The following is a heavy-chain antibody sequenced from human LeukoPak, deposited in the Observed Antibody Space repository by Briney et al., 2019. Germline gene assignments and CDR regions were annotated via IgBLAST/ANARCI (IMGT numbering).Heavy chain of an antibody. J-gene: IGHJ5*02. Sequence: SETLSLTCTVSGGSISSSSYYWSWIRQPPGKGLEWIGYIYYSGSTNYNPSLKSRVTISVDTSKNQFSLKLSSVTAADTAVYYCARERTHQQLVQNWFDPWGQGTLVTVSS. V-gene: IGHV4-61*01. D-gene: IGHD6-13*01. CDR1: GGSISSSSYY. CDR3: ARERTHQQLVQNWFDP. CDR2: IYYSGST.